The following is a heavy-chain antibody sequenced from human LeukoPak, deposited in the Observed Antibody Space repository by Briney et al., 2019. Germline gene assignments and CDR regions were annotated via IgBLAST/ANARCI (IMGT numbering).Heavy chain of an antibody. CDR3: ARHGYCSGGTCWVN. V-gene: IGHV4-59*08. CDR2: IYYSGTT. J-gene: IGHJ4*02. CDR1: GGPISSYY. D-gene: IGHD2-15*01. Sequence: PSETLSLTCTVSGGPISSYYWSWIRQPPGKGLEWIGYIYYSGTTKYNPSLNSRVTILVDTSKNQFSLKLSSVTAADTAVYYCARHGYCSGGTCWVNWDQGTLVTVSS.